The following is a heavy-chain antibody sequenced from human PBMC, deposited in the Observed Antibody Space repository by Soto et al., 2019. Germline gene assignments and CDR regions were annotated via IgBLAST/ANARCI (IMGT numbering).Heavy chain of an antibody. J-gene: IGHJ5*02. D-gene: IGHD2-15*01. CDR2: ISGSGGST. Sequence: GGSLRLSCAASGFTFSSYAISWVRQAPGKGLEWVSAISGSGGSTHYTDSVKGRFTISRDNSRNTLHLQMNSLRAEDTAVYYCAKFFGVVPAYSWFYAWGQGTLVTVSS. CDR3: AKFFGVVPAYSWFYA. V-gene: IGHV3-23*01. CDR1: GFTFSSYA.